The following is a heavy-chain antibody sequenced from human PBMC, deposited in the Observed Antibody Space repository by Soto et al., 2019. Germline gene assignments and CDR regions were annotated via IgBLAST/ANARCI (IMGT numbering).Heavy chain of an antibody. Sequence: GGSLRLSCAAAGFTFSSYAMSWVRQAPGKGLEWVSAISGSGGSTYYADSVKGRFTISRDNSKNTLYLQMNTLRAEDAAVYYCAKGGPSTYNPTDCWGQGTLVTVSS. D-gene: IGHD1-20*01. V-gene: IGHV3-23*01. CDR2: ISGSGGST. CDR3: AKGGPSTYNPTDC. CDR1: GFTFSSYA. J-gene: IGHJ4*02.